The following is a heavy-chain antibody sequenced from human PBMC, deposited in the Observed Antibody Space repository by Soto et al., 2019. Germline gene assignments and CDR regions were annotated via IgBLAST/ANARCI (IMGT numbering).Heavy chain of an antibody. D-gene: IGHD2-21*02. CDR1: GYTFTSYG. CDR2: ISAYNGNT. V-gene: IGHV1-18*01. J-gene: IGHJ6*02. Sequence: ASVKVSCKASGYTFTSYGISWVRQAPGQGLEWMGWISAYNGNTNYAQKLQGRVTITTDTSTSTAYMELRSLRSDDTAVYYCAIVVVTAPWYYYGMDVWGQGTTVTVSS. CDR3: AIVVVTAPWYYYGMDV.